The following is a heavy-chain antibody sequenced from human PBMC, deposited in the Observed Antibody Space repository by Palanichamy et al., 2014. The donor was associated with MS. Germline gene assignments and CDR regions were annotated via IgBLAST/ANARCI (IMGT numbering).Heavy chain of an antibody. Sequence: EVQLVESGGGLVQPGGSLRLSCAASGFTFSTYSMNWVRQAPGRGLEWVSYITSSSGTISYADSVQGRFTISRDNAKNSLYLQMNSLRDEDTAVYYCASTRAYYWGQGALVTVSS. V-gene: IGHV3-48*02. CDR2: ITSSSGTI. CDR3: ASTRAYY. J-gene: IGHJ4*02. CDR1: GFTFSTYS.